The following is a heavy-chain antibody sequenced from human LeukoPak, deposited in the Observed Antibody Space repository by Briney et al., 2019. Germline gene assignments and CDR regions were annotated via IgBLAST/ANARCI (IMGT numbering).Heavy chain of an antibody. Sequence: ETLSLTCAVDGGSFNGYYWSWIRQPPGKGLEWIGEISHSGSTNYNPSLKSRVIISVDTSKNQFSLKVNSVTAADTAGYFCARSYCNGDSCYWYFDLWGRGNMVTVSS. CDR3: ARSYCNGDSCYWYFDL. CDR1: GGSFNGYY. V-gene: IGHV4-34*01. J-gene: IGHJ2*01. D-gene: IGHD2-21*02. CDR2: ISHSGST.